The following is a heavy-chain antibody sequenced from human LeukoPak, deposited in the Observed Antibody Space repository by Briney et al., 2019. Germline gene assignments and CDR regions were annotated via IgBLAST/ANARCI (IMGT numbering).Heavy chain of an antibody. Sequence: SETLSLTCTVSGGSIFSSNSYWGWIRQPPGKGLEWIGSIYYSGNTYYNAFLKSRVTISVDTSKNQFSLKLNSVTAADTAVYYCARVIVATKGAYYYYYYMDVWGKGTTVTISS. CDR3: ARVIVATKGAYYYYYYMDV. CDR1: GGSIFSSNSY. V-gene: IGHV4-39*01. CDR2: IYYSGNT. J-gene: IGHJ6*03. D-gene: IGHD5-12*01.